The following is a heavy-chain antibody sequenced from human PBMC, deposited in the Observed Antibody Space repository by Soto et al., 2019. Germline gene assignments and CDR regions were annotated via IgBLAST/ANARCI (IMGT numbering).Heavy chain of an antibody. D-gene: IGHD6-13*01. CDR1: GFTFSTYD. Sequence: EVQLLESGGDLIQPGGSLRLSCVASGFTFSTYDMTWVRQAPGKGPECVAVTTRSTDRTYYADSVKGRFTIARDNSENTLYLQMNSLTAEDTAVYYCAKGSWLDSWGQGTLVTVSS. CDR2: TTRSTDRT. CDR3: AKGSWLDS. J-gene: IGHJ4*02. V-gene: IGHV3-23*01.